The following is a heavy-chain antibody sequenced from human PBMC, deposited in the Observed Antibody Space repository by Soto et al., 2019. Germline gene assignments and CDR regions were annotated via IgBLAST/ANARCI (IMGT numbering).Heavy chain of an antibody. V-gene: IGHV4-34*01. Sequence: SETLSLTCAVYVGSFSGYYWTWVRQSQGKGLEWVGEINDSGYSKYNPSLKSRVTMSVDTSKSQFSVTLTSVTAADTAVYFCARGRKKRHFYNYGLDVWGPGTTVTVSS. J-gene: IGHJ6*02. CDR1: VGSFSGYY. CDR2: INDSGYS. CDR3: ARGRKKRHFYNYGLDV.